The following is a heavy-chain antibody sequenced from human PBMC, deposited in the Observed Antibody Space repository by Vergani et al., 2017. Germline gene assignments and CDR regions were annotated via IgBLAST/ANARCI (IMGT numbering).Heavy chain of an antibody. CDR1: GYTFTSYD. V-gene: IGHV1-8*03. J-gene: IGHJ4*02. Sequence: VQLVESGAEVKKPGASVKVSCKASGYTFTSYDINWVRQATGQGLEWMGWMNPNSGNTGYAQKFQGRVTITRNTSISTAYMELSSLRSEDTAVYYCARVHGDYAPPGDGRIDWGQGTLVTVSS. CDR3: ARVHGDYAPPGDGRID. CDR2: MNPNSGNT. D-gene: IGHD4-17*01.